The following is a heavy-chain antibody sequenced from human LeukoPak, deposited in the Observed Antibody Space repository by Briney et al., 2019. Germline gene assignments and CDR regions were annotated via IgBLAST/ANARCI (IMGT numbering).Heavy chain of an antibody. CDR1: GGSISSSSYY. CDR3: ARTEGIGYAFDI. J-gene: IGHJ3*02. D-gene: IGHD3-10*01. CDR2: IYYSGST. Sequence: SETLSLTCTVSGGSISSSSYYWGWIRQPPGKGLEWIGSIYYSGSTYYNPSLKSRVTISVDRSKNQFSLKLSSVTAADTAVYYCARTEGIGYAFDIWGQGTMVTVSS. V-gene: IGHV4-39*07.